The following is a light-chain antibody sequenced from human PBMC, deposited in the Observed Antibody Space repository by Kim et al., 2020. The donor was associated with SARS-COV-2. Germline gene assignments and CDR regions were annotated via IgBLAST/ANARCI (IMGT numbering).Light chain of an antibody. J-gene: IGKJ4*01. CDR1: KGISTY. V-gene: IGKV1-9*01. CDR2: AAS. CDR3: QQRYSYPLT. Sequence: ASVGDRVTITCRASKGISTYLAWYQQNPGKAPKLLIYAASTLQGGVPSRFSGSGSGTEFTLTISSLQPEDFATYYCQQRYSYPLTFGGGTKVDIK.